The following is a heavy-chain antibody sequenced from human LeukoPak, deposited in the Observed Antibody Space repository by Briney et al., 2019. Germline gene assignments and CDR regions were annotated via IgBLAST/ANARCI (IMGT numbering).Heavy chain of an antibody. CDR3: VSFYETY. J-gene: IGHJ4*02. CDR2: INSDGSWT. CDR1: GNYW. V-gene: IGHV3-74*01. D-gene: IGHD2/OR15-2a*01. Sequence: RPGGSLRLSCAASGNYWMHWVRQVPGKGLVWVSHINSDGSWTSYADSVKGRFTISKDNAKNTVYLQMNSLRVEDTAVYYCVSFYETYWGRGTLVTVSS.